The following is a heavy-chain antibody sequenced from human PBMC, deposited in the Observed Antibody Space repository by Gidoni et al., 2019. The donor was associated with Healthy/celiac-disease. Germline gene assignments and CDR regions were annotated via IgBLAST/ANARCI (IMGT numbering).Heavy chain of an antibody. CDR3: ATDPSIPDY. Sequence: EVQLVESGGGLVQPGGSLRLSCAASGFNFSTYSMNWVRQAPGKGLEGVSYISSRSSIIYYADPVKGRFTISRDNAKNSLYLQMNSLRAEDTAVYYCATDPSIPDYWGQGTLVTVSS. CDR1: GFNFSTYS. J-gene: IGHJ4*02. CDR2: ISSRSSII. V-gene: IGHV3-48*01. D-gene: IGHD2-21*01.